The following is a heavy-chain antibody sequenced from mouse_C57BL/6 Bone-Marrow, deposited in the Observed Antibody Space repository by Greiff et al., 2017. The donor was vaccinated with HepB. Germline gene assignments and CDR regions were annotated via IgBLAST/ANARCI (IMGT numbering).Heavy chain of an antibody. CDR1: GYTFTSYG. J-gene: IGHJ2*01. CDR3: ARVWGLRYYFDY. CDR2: IYPRSGNT. Sequence: VQLQQSGAELARPGASVKLSCKASGYTFTSYGISWVKQRTGQGLEWIGEIYPRSGNTYYNEKFKGKATLTADKSSSTAYMELRSLTSDDSAVYFCARVWGLRYYFDYWGQGTTLTVSS. V-gene: IGHV1-81*01. D-gene: IGHD1-1*01.